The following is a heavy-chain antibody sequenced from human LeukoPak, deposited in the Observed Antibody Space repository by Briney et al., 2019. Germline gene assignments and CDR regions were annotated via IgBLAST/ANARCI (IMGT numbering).Heavy chain of an antibody. Sequence: SETLSLTCTVSGGSISSSSYYWSWIRQPPGKGLEWIGYIYYSGSTNYNPSLKSRVTISVDTSKNQFSLKLSSVTAADTAVYYCARQAVRYFDSDAFDIWGQGTMVTVSS. CDR1: GGSISSSSYY. CDR2: IYYSGST. J-gene: IGHJ3*02. V-gene: IGHV4-61*05. D-gene: IGHD3-9*01. CDR3: ARQAVRYFDSDAFDI.